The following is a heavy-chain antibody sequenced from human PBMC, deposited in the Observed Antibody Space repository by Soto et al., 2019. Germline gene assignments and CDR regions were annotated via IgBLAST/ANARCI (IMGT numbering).Heavy chain of an antibody. CDR1: GFTVSSNY. CDR3: ARGRKSSSPLYSLDY. CDR2: IYSGGST. V-gene: IGHV3-66*01. D-gene: IGHD6-6*01. J-gene: IGHJ4*02. Sequence: EVQLVESGGGLVQPGGSLRLSCAASGFTVSSNYMSWVRQAPGKGLEWVSVIYSGGSTYYADSVKGRFTISRDNSKNTLYLQMNSLRAEDTAVYYCARGRKSSSPLYSLDYWGQGTLVTVSS.